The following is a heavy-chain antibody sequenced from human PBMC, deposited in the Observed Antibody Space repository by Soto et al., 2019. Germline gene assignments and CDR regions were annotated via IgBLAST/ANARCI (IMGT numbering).Heavy chain of an antibody. D-gene: IGHD3-3*02. CDR2: INPSGGGT. Sequence: QVQLVQSGTEVKKPGASVKVSCKASGYTFLDFYIHWVRQAPGQGLEWMGFINPSGGGTTYAQQFQGRLTMTRDTSTSTVYIELISLRSEDTAMYYCARDKPFSAGYWGQGTLVT. CDR3: ARDKPFSAGY. J-gene: IGHJ4*02. CDR1: GYTFLDFY. V-gene: IGHV1-46*01.